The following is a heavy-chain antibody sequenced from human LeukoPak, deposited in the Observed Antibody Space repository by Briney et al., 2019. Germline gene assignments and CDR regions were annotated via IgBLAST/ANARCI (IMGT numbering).Heavy chain of an antibody. V-gene: IGHV4-59*01. CDR1: GGSLRSYY. CDR3: ARVISSSGYYGYYYYMDV. J-gene: IGHJ6*03. CDR2: INYSGST. D-gene: IGHD3-22*01. Sequence: TSETLSLTCTVSGGSLRSYYWSWIRQPPGKGLEWIGYINYSGSTNYNPSLKSRVIISVDTSKNQFSLKLNSVTAADTAVYYCARVISSSGYYGYYYYMDVWGKGTTVTISS.